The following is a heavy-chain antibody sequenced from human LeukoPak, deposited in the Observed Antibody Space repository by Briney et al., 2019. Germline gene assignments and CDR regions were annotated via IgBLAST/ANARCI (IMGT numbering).Heavy chain of an antibody. D-gene: IGHD5-12*01. Sequence: GGSLRLSCAASEFTFSDYYMSWIRQAPGKGLEWVSYINGGGDIIYYADSVKGRFTISRDNAKNSLYLQMNSLRAEDTAVYYCATWGYSGYDLRYYYYGMDVWGQGTTVTVSS. CDR1: EFTFSDYY. CDR3: ATWGYSGYDLRYYYYGMDV. V-gene: IGHV3-11*04. J-gene: IGHJ6*02. CDR2: INGGGDII.